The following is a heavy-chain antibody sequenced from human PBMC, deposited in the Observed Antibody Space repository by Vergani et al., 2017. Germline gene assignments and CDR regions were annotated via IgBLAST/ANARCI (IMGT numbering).Heavy chain of an antibody. V-gene: IGHV4-38-2*01. CDR2: IHHSGDT. CDR3: ARHRGSGGFFPSCYFYGMDV. Sequence: QLQLQESGPGLVKPSETLTLTCDVSDSSIMTNPYWGWFRQSPGKGLEWIGCIHHSGDTHYNSSLKSRVSISIVSSSKFSLSLFSVTAADTAIYYCARHRGSGGFFPSCYFYGMDVWGHGTTVTVSS. CDR1: DSSIMTNPY. D-gene: IGHD3-10*01. J-gene: IGHJ6*02.